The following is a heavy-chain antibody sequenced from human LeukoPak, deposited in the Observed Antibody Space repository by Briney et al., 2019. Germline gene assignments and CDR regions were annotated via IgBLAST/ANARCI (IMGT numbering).Heavy chain of an antibody. CDR1: GGSVNSGSYY. V-gene: IGHV4-61*01. J-gene: IGHJ4*02. CDR2: IYYSGST. D-gene: IGHD5-24*01. CDR3: ARERLVEMSTIFDF. Sequence: PSETLSLTCTVSGGSVNSGSYYWNWIRQPPGKGLEWIGYIYYSGSTNYNPSLKSRVTISVDTSESQFSLKLSSVTAADTAVYYCARERLVEMSTIFDFWGQGTLVTVSS.